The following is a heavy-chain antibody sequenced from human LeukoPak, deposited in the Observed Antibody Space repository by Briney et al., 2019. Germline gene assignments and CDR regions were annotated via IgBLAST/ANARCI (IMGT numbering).Heavy chain of an antibody. CDR3: ARDGHSFRSRLVALPPIDY. D-gene: IGHD2-2*01. CDR2: IYYSGST. J-gene: IGHJ4*02. V-gene: IGHV4-59*01. CDR1: GGSISSYY. Sequence: SETLSLTCTVSGGSISSYYWSWIRQAPGKGLEWIGYIYYSGSTNYNPSLKSRVTISVDTSKNQFSLKLSSVTAADTAVYYCARDGHSFRSRLVALPPIDYWGQGTLVTVSS.